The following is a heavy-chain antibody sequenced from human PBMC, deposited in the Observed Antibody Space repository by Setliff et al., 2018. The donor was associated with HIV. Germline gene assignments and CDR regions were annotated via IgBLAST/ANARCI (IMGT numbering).Heavy chain of an antibody. V-gene: IGHV2-5*02. J-gene: IGHJ4*02. CDR3: AHACYYGSGVVSGYFDY. Sequence: SGPTLVNPTQTLTLTCTFSGFSLSSIGVGVGWIRQPPGKALEWLALIYWDDDPRYNSSLKSRLTITKDTSKNQVVLTLTNMDPVDTATYYCAHACYYGSGVVSGYFDYWGQGTLVTVSS. CDR2: IYWDDDP. D-gene: IGHD3-10*01. CDR1: GFSLSSIGVG.